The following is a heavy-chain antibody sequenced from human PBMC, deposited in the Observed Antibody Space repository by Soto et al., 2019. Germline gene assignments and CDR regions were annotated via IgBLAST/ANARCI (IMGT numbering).Heavy chain of an antibody. V-gene: IGHV5-51*01. CDR2: IYPGDSDT. Sequence: GESLKISCKGSGYTFTNYWIGWVRQMPGKGLEWMGIIYPGDSDTKYNPSFQGQVTISADKSITTTYLRWTSLKASDTAIYYCAASTFYYGMDAWGQGTTVTVSS. CDR3: AASTFYYGMDA. J-gene: IGHJ6*02. CDR1: GYTFTNYW.